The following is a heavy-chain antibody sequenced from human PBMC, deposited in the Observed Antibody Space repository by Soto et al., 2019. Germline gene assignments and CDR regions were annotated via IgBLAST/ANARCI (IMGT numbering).Heavy chain of an antibody. V-gene: IGHV5-51*01. CDR1: GYRFTSSW. D-gene: IGHD1-1*01. CDR3: ARLPGIVAPGTVFLDK. CDR2: IYPGDSDT. Sequence: RGESLKISCNASGYRFTSSWIGLVRQMPWKGLEWMGIIYPGDSDTRYRPSFQGQVTISADKSSSTAYLQWNSLQASDTAMYYCARLPGIVAPGTVFLDKWGQGTMVTVYS. J-gene: IGHJ4*02.